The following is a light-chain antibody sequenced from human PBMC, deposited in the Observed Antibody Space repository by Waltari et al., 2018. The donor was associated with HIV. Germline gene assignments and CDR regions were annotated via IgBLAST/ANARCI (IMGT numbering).Light chain of an antibody. J-gene: IGLJ1*01. CDR3: GTWDVRLSAGVFGSGTKV. CDR1: NYNFGNNF. V-gene: IGLV1-51*01. Sequence: QSALTQQPPSVSAAPGQNVTMSCSGGNYNFGNNFVCWYQHRPGMAPRLLIYDINKRPLGIPQRFAASKSGTSATLGITGLQTADEGEYYCGTWDVRLSAGVFGSGTKVF. CDR2: DIN.